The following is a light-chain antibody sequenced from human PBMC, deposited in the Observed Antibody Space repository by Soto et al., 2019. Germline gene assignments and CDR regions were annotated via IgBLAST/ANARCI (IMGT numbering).Light chain of an antibody. J-gene: IGLJ3*02. Sequence: QSALTQPASVSGSPGQSVTISCSGSSSDVGAYNYVSWYQRHPGKAPKLMIYDVTNRPSGVSNRFSGSKSGNTASLTISGLQAEDEADYFCSSYTRSSTVVFGGGTMVTVL. V-gene: IGLV2-14*01. CDR2: DVT. CDR1: SSDVGAYNY. CDR3: SSYTRSSTVV.